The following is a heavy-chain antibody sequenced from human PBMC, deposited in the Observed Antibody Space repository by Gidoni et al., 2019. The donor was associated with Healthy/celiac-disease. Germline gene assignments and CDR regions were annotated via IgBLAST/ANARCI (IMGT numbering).Heavy chain of an antibody. CDR3: ANYFGGSSGWYGY. V-gene: IGHV3-23*01. CDR2: ISGSGGST. Sequence: EVKLLESGGGLVQPGGSLRLSCAASGFQFSSYAMSWVRQGPGKGLEWVSAISGSGGSTYYADSVKGRFTIYRDNSKNTLYLKMNSLRAEDTAVYYCANYFGGSSGWYGYWGQGTLVTVSS. J-gene: IGHJ4*02. CDR1: GFQFSSYA. D-gene: IGHD6-19*01.